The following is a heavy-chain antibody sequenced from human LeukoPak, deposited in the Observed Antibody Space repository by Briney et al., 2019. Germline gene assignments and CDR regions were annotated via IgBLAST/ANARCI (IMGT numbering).Heavy chain of an antibody. CDR1: GFTFSSYSM. V-gene: IGHV4-4*02. CDR2: VHLSGTS. J-gene: IGHJ4*02. Sequence: PGGSLRLSCAASGFTFSSYSMNWVRQAPGKGLEWIGEVHLSGTSNYNPSLKSRVSMSIDKSKNQLSLKLTSVTAADTAMYYCARESGAFSPFGFWGQGTLVTVSS. CDR3: ARESGAFSPFGF. D-gene: IGHD1-26*01.